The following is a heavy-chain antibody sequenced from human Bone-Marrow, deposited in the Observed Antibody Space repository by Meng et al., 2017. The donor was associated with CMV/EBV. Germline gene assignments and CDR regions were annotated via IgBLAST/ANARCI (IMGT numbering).Heavy chain of an antibody. D-gene: IGHD3-10*01. CDR2: INPKSGGT. J-gene: IGHJ6*02. V-gene: IGHV1-2*02. CDR3: AKSLYTNYNSTYYGLDV. Sequence: ASVKVSCQASGYTFIGYDLHWVRQAPGQGLEWMGWINPKSGGTNYAQRFQGRVTMTRDTSINTVYMELRRLRSDDTAVYFCAKSLYTNYNSTYYGLDVWGQGTTVTVSS. CDR1: GYTFIGYD.